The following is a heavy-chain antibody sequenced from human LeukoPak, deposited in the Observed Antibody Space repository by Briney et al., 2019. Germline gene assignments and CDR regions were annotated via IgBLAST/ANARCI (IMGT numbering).Heavy chain of an antibody. V-gene: IGHV4-4*07. CDR1: GGSISGYY. CDR3: ARASPTTNKGAYGWFDP. CDR2: IYTSGST. Sequence: SETLSLTCTVSGGSISGYYWSWIRQPAGKGLEWIGRIYTSGSTNYNPSLKSRVTMSVDTSKNQFSLRLSSVTAADTAVYYCARASPTTNKGAYGWFDPWGQGTLVTVSS. J-gene: IGHJ5*02. D-gene: IGHD1-14*01.